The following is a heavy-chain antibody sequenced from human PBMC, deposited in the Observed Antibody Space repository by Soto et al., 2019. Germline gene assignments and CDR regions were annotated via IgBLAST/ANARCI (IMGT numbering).Heavy chain of an antibody. CDR2: ISGSAGST. Sequence: GGSLRLSCAASGFTFSSYAMSWARQAPGKGLEWVSGISGSAGSTYYAETVKGRFTISRDNSKNTLYLQMNSLRAEDTAVFYCANQIWPYCSGGRCPNFFDPWGQGTLVTVSS. CDR1: GFTFSSYA. J-gene: IGHJ5*02. CDR3: ANQIWPYCSGGRCPNFFDP. D-gene: IGHD2-15*01. V-gene: IGHV3-23*01.